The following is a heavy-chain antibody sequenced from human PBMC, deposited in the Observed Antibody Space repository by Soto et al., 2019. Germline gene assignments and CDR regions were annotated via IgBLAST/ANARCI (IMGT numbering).Heavy chain of an antibody. CDR1: GGSISSSSYY. CDR3: AREGGGYCSGGSCQVDY. CDR2: IYYRGNT. D-gene: IGHD2-15*01. Sequence: SETLSLTCTVSGGSISSSSYYWGGIRQPPGKGLEWIGSIYYRGNTYYNPSLKSRVTISVDTSKNQFSLKLSSVTAADTAVYYCAREGGGYCSGGSCQVDYWGQGTLVTVS. V-gene: IGHV4-39*02. J-gene: IGHJ4*02.